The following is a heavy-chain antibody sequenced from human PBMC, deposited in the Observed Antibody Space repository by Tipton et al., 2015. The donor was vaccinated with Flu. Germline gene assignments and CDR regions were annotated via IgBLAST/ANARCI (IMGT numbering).Heavy chain of an antibody. V-gene: IGHV4-38-2*01. CDR3: ARRDYSNYVSVPKNWFDS. J-gene: IGHJ5*01. CDR2: INPNGNA. D-gene: IGHD4-11*01. CDR1: GDSISSRYY. Sequence: LRLSCAVSGDSISSRYYWGWIRQPPGRGLEWIGNINPNGNAYHNPSLKSRVTISVDRSKNRFSLKVSSVTAADTAVYYCARRDYSNYVSVPKNWFDSWGQGILVTVSS.